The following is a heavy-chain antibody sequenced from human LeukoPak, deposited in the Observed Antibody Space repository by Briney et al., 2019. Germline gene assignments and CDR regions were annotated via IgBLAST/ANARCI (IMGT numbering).Heavy chain of an antibody. V-gene: IGHV3-30*02. Sequence: QTGGSLRLSCAASGFTFSSYGMHWVRQAPGKGLEWVAFIRNDGSNKYYADSVKGRFTISRDNSKNTLYLQMNSLRDEDTAVYYCATTRGSSFDYWGQGTLVTVSS. CDR3: ATTRGSSFDY. CDR2: IRNDGSNK. D-gene: IGHD3-10*01. CDR1: GFTFSSYG. J-gene: IGHJ4*02.